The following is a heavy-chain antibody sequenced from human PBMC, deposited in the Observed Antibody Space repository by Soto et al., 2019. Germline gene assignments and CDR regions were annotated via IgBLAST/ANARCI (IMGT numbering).Heavy chain of an antibody. CDR3: ARERTMARSYNGMEV. Sequence: GGSLRLSCAASGFTFSTYEMNWVRQAPGKGLEWVSYISNSGSTRYYADSVMGRFAISRDNANNSLYLQMNNLRAEDTAIYYCARERTMARSYNGMEVWGRGTTGTVSS. J-gene: IGHJ6*02. V-gene: IGHV3-48*03. D-gene: IGHD1-1*01. CDR1: GFTFSTYE. CDR2: ISNSGSTR.